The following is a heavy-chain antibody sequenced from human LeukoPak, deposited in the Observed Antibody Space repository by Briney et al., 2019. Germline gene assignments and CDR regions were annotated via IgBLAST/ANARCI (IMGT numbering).Heavy chain of an antibody. CDR2: INPNSGGT. J-gene: IGHJ3*02. D-gene: IGHD3-9*01. V-gene: IGHV1-2*06. Sequence: GASVKVSCKASGYTFTGYYMHWVRQAPGQGLEWMGRINPNSGGTNYAQKFQGRVTMTRGTSISTAYMELSRLRSDDTAVYYCARDRADILTGYFDAFDIWGQGTMVTVSS. CDR1: GYTFTGYY. CDR3: ARDRADILTGYFDAFDI.